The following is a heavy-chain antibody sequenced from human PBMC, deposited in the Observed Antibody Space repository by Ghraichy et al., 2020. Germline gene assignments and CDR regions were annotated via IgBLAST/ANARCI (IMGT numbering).Heavy chain of an antibody. V-gene: IGHV3-9*01. CDR2: ISWYSNSI. CDR1: GVTFEGYA. J-gene: IGHJ4*01. D-gene: IGHD2-2*01. Sequence: GGSLRLSCAASGVTFEGYAMHWVRQAPGKGLERVSGISWYSNSISYANSVNDRCTISTDNTNKSLYLQMISLRPEDAAFYYCAKAETSASYYFDYWGHGTLVSVSS. CDR3: AKAETSASYYFDY.